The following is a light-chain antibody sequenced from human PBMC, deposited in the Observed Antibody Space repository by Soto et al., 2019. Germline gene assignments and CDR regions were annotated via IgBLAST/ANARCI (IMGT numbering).Light chain of an antibody. CDR1: SAHSSYA. CDR3: QTWGTGINVV. J-gene: IGLJ2*01. Sequence: QLVLTQSPSASASLGASVKLTCSLSSAHSSYAIAWHQKQPGKGPRFLMKVNSDGSHTKGDEIPNRFSGSTSGAEHYLTISSLQSEDEADYYCQTWGTGINVVFGGGTQLTVL. V-gene: IGLV4-69*01. CDR2: VNSDGSH.